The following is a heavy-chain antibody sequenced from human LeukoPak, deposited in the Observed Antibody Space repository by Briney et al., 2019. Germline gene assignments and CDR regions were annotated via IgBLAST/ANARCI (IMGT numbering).Heavy chain of an antibody. CDR2: INPLGGST. CDR3: ARVHDFWSGFFDY. J-gene: IGHJ4*02. Sequence: GSVKVSCKASGYTFTSYYMHWVRQAPGQGLEWMGIINPLGGSTTSAHKFQDRVTMTRDTPTSTVYMELSSLRSEDTAVYYCARVHDFWSGFFDYWGQGTLVTVSS. V-gene: IGHV1-46*01. CDR1: GYTFTSYY. D-gene: IGHD3-3*01.